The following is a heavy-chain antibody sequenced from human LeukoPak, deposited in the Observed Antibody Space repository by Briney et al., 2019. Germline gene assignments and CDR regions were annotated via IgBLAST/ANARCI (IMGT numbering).Heavy chain of an antibody. CDR1: GYTFTTYT. CDR3: ARGTRQQLDY. D-gene: IGHD6-13*01. Sequence: ASVKVSCKTSGYTFTTYTIAWVRKAPGQGLEWIGWISPYNSNTDYTHKLQGRITVTTDTSTSTAYMELRSLRSDDTALYYCARGTRQQLDYWGQGTLVSVSS. CDR2: ISPYNSNT. J-gene: IGHJ4*02. V-gene: IGHV1-18*04.